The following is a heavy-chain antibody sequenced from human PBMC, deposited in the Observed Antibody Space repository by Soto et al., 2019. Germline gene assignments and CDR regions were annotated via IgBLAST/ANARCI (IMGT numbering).Heavy chain of an antibody. Sequence: LRLSCAASGFTFSSYGMHWVRQAPGKGLEWVAVIWYDGSNKYYADSVKGRFTISRDNSKNTLYLQMNSLRAEDTAVYYCARDRSAVAATIGNYWGQGTLVTVSS. CDR1: GFTFSSYG. V-gene: IGHV3-33*01. D-gene: IGHD6-25*01. J-gene: IGHJ4*02. CDR3: ARDRSAVAATIGNY. CDR2: IWYDGSNK.